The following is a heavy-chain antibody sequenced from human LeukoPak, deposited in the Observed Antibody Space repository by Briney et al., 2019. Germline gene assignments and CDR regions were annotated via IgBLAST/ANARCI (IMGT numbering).Heavy chain of an antibody. CDR1: GFTFSSYD. CDR3: ARAPRIAAAGTLMDV. Sequence: PGGSLRLSCAASGFTFSSYDMHWVRPAPGKGLEWVSAIGTAGDTYYPGSVKGRFTISRENAKNSLYLQMNSLRAGDTAVYYCARAPRIAAAGTLMDVWGQGTTVTVSS. D-gene: IGHD6-13*01. J-gene: IGHJ6*02. V-gene: IGHV3-13*01. CDR2: IGTAGDT.